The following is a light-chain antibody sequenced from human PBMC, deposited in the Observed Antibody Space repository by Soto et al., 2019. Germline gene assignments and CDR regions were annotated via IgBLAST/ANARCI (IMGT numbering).Light chain of an antibody. CDR3: QQYGSSIT. Sequence: ESVLTQSPGTLSLSPGERATLSCRASQSVSSSYLAWYQQKPGQSPRLLIYATSYRATGIPDRCSGGGSGTDFTLTISRLEPEDFAVYYCQQYGSSITFGGGTKVEIK. CDR1: QSVSSSY. V-gene: IGKV3-20*01. J-gene: IGKJ4*01. CDR2: ATS.